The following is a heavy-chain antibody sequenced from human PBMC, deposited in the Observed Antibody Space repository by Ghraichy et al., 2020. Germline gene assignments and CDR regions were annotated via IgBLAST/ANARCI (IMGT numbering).Heavy chain of an antibody. J-gene: IGHJ4*02. CDR1: GFTFSSYV. D-gene: IGHD3-9*01. V-gene: IGHV3-23*01. Sequence: GGSLRLSCAASGFTFSSYVMSWVRQAPGKGLEWVSAISGSGGSTYYADSVKGRFTISRDNSKNTLYLQMNSLRAEDTAVYYCANNYDILTGALGYWGQGTLVTVSS. CDR3: ANNYDILTGALGY. CDR2: ISGSGGST.